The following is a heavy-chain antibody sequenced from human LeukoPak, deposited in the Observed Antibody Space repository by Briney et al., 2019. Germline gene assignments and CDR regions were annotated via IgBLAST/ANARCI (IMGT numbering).Heavy chain of an antibody. CDR2: INHSGST. CDR3: TRQGGWLLLLDY. Sequence: SETLSLTCAVYGGSFSGYYWSWIRQPPGKGLEWIGEINHSGSTNYNPSLKSRVTISVGTSKNQFSLKLSSVTAADTAVYYCTRQGGWLLLLDYWGQGTLVTVSS. V-gene: IGHV4-34*01. D-gene: IGHD3-22*01. CDR1: GGSFSGYY. J-gene: IGHJ4*02.